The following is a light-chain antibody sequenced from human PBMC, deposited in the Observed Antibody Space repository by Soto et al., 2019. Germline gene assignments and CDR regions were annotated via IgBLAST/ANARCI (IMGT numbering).Light chain of an antibody. CDR2: AAS. V-gene: IGKV3-20*01. CDR3: RQDDTTPRT. CDR1: QKLGSGY. Sequence: MVSTQEPGRKSLFPRDRAPPPCRASQKLGSGYLAWYQQKPGQAPSILIDAASSRATGIPDRFRRSGSGTVTSVTISYQAPYDVAVCNRRQDDTTPRTFAQGTKVDI. J-gene: IGKJ1*01.